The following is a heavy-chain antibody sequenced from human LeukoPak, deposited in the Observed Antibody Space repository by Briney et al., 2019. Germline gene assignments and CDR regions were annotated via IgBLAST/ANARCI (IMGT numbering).Heavy chain of an antibody. V-gene: IGHV4-59*01. Sequence: KPSETLSLTCTVSGGSISSYYWSWIRQPPGKGLEWIGYIYYSGSTNYNPSLKSRVTISVDTSKNQFSLKLSSVTAADTAVYYCASQLDCSSTSCYDYYYYYMDVWGKGTTVTVSS. CDR2: IYYSGST. CDR1: GGSISSYY. CDR3: ASQLDCSSTSCYDYYYYYMDV. J-gene: IGHJ6*03. D-gene: IGHD2-2*01.